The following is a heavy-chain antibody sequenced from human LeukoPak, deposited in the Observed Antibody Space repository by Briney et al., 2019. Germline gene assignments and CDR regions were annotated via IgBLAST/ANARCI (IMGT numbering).Heavy chain of an antibody. CDR1: GYTFTSYY. J-gene: IGHJ4*02. CDR3: ARGGEGYCTNGVCYLYYFDY. V-gene: IGHV1-46*01. D-gene: IGHD2-8*01. CDR2: INPSGGST. Sequence: GASVKVSCKASGYTFTSYYMHWVRQAPGQGLEWMGIINPSGGSTSYAQKFQGRVTMTRDRSTSTVYMELSSLRSEDTAMYYCARGGEGYCTNGVCYLYYFDYWGQGTLVTVSS.